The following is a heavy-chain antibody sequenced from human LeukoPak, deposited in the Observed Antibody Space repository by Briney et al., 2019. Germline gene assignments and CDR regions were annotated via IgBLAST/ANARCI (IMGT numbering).Heavy chain of an antibody. CDR2: MYTSGST. V-gene: IGHV4-4*07. D-gene: IGHD6-19*01. CDR1: GGSISSYY. CDR3: ARQVVAVAGTGYFDY. J-gene: IGHJ4*02. Sequence: PSETLSLTCTVSGGSISSYYWSWIRQPAGKGLEWIGRMYTSGSTKQNPSLKSRVTMSVDTSKNQFSLKLSTVTAADTAVYYCARQVVAVAGTGYFDYWGQGTLVTVSS.